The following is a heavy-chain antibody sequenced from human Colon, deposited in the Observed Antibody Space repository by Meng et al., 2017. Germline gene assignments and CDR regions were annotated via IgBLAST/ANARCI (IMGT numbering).Heavy chain of an antibody. CDR2: ISDAGGYR. V-gene: IGHV3-30-3*01. Sequence: SPKFSFASPGFVFDGQAMHWVSQAPGKGLEWVAAISDAGGYRVYEDSEENRFTISRDNSHNTLFLQMNSLRVEDTALYYCARDIYSNSGVVSPDYWGQGTLVTVSS. CDR3: ARDIYSNSGVVSPDY. CDR1: GFVFDGQA. D-gene: IGHD2/OR15-2a*01. J-gene: IGHJ4*02.